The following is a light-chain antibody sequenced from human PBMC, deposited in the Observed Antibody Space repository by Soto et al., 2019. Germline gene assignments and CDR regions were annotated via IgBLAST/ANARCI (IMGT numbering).Light chain of an antibody. CDR2: DAS. CDR1: RSVSSY. Sequence: EIVLTQSPATLSLSPGESATLSCRATRSVSSYLAWYQQKPGQAPRLLIYDASSRPTDIPARFSGSGSGTDFTLTISSLEPEDFAVYYCQQRSNWPPTFGGGTKVDIK. CDR3: QQRSNWPPT. V-gene: IGKV3-11*01. J-gene: IGKJ4*01.